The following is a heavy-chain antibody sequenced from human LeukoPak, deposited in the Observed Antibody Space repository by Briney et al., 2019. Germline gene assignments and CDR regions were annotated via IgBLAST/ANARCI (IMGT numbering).Heavy chain of an antibody. J-gene: IGHJ4*02. CDR3: ARARTTRGFDY. D-gene: IGHD4-17*01. CDR2: IWYDGSNK. V-gene: IGHV3-33*01. CDR1: GFTFNSYG. Sequence: PGRSLRLSCAASGFTFNSYGIHWVRQAPGKGLEWVAFIWYDGSNKYYADSVKGRFTISRDNSENTLYLQMNSLRAEDTAVYYCARARTTRGFDYWGQGTLVTVSS.